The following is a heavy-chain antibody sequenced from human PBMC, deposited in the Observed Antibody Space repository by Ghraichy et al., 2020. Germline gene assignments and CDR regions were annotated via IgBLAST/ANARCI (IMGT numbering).Heavy chain of an antibody. Sequence: GGSLRLSCTASGFTFGDYLMSWVRQAPGKGLEWVGFIRSKVYGGTTEYAASVKGRFTISRDDSKSIAYLQMNSLKTEDTAVYYCSRPRTPSWYGHDAFDIWGQGTMVTVSS. CDR2: IRSKVYGGTT. CDR3: SRPRTPSWYGHDAFDI. V-gene: IGHV3-49*04. CDR1: GFTFGDYL. J-gene: IGHJ3*02. D-gene: IGHD6-13*01.